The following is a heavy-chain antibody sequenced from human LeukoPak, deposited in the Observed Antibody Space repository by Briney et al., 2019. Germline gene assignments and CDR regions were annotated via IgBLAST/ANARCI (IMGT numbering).Heavy chain of an antibody. J-gene: IGHJ4*02. CDR1: GFTFSSYA. CDR2: ISYDGSNK. Sequence: PGGSLRLSCAASGFTFSSYAMHWVRQAPGKGLEWVAVISYDGSNKYYADSVKGRFTISRDNSKNTLYLQMNSLRAEDTAVYYCARALFDGYYFDYWGQGTLVTVSS. CDR3: ARALFDGYYFDY. V-gene: IGHV3-30-3*01. D-gene: IGHD3-16*01.